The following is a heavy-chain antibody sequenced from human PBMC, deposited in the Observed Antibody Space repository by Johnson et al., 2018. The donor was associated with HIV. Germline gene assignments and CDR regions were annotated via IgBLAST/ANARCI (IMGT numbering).Heavy chain of an antibody. J-gene: IGHJ3*02. CDR3: ARDSTPWGGDYVGYAFDI. CDR1: GFTFSDYY. Sequence: QVQVVESGGGLVKPGGSLRLSCAASGFTFSDYYMSWIRQAPGKGLEWVSYISSSGSTIYYADSVNGRFTISRDNAKNSLSLLMNSLRPEDTAVYYCARDSTPWGGDYVGYAFDIWGQGTMVTVSS. V-gene: IGHV3-11*04. D-gene: IGHD4-17*01. CDR2: ISSSGSTI.